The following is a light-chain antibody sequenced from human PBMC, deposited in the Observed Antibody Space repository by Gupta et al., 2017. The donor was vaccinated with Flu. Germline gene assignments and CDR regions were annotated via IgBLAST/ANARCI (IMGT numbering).Light chain of an antibody. J-gene: IGLJ3*02. CDR2: TNT. Sequence: QSVLTQPPAVSGAPGQRVTISCTGSSSNIGANYDVYWYQQVPGTAPSLLIYTNTHRPAGVPARFSGSKSGTTASLAISGLQAEDEADYFCQSHDSSMRWVFGGGTKLSVL. CDR1: SSNIGANYD. V-gene: IGLV1-40*01. CDR3: QSHDSSMRWV.